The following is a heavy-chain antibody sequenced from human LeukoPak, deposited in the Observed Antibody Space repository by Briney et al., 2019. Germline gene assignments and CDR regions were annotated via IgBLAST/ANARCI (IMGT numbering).Heavy chain of an antibody. CDR3: AKDPPNWNWGNYFDY. V-gene: IGHV3-23*01. J-gene: IGHJ4*02. CDR1: GFTFSSYE. D-gene: IGHD1-7*01. CDR2: ISGSGGST. Sequence: GGSLRLSCAASGFTFSSYEMNWVRQAPGKGLEWVSAISGSGGSTYYADSVKGRFTISRDNSKNTLYLQMNSLRAEDTAVYYCAKDPPNWNWGNYFDYWGQGTLVTVSS.